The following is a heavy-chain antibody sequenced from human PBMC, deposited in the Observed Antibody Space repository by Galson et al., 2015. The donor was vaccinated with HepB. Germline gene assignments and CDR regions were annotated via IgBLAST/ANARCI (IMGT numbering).Heavy chain of an antibody. V-gene: IGHV3-30*18. CDR2: ISYDGSNK. Sequence: SLRLSCAASGFTFSSYGMHWVRQAPGKGLEWVAVISYDGSNKYYADSVKGRFTISRDNSKNTLYLQMNSLRAEDTAVYYCAKDHHCSGGSCEIGYWGQGTLVTVSS. J-gene: IGHJ4*02. CDR1: GFTFSSYG. D-gene: IGHD2-15*01. CDR3: AKDHHCSGGSCEIGY.